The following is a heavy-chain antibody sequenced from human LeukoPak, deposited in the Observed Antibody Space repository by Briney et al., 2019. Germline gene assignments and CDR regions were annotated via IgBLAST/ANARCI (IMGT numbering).Heavy chain of an antibody. CDR3: AKGGFEWELLSKLTTHPDYYYYGMDV. V-gene: IGHV3-30*18. CDR1: GFTFSSYG. J-gene: IGHJ6*02. D-gene: IGHD1-26*01. CDR2: ISYDGSNK. Sequence: PGGSLRLSCAASGFTFSSYGMHWVRQAPGKGLEWVAVISYDGSNKYYADSVKGRLTISRDNSKNTLYLQMNSLRAEDTAVYYCAKGGFEWELLSKLTTHPDYYYYGMDVWGQGTTVTVSS.